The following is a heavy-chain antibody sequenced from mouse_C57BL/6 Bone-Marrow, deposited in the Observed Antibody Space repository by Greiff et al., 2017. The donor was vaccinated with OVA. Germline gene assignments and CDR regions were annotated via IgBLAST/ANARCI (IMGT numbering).Heavy chain of an antibody. CDR3: ARHWYYGSGMDY. CDR2: IYSGGGYT. V-gene: IGHV5-6*01. D-gene: IGHD1-1*01. J-gene: IGHJ2*01. CDR1: GFTFSSSC. Sequence: VLLVQSGGDLVKPGGSLKLSCAASGFTFSSSCMYWVRQTPGKRLEWVATIYSGGGYTYYPGSVKGRVTLSRDNATNTPYMQMSSLKSEDTAIYYCARHWYYGSGMDYWGQGTTLTVSS.